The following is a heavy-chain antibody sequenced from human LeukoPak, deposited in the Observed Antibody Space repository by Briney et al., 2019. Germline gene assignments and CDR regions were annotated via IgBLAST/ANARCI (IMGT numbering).Heavy chain of an antibody. CDR3: ARASAVAGSFDY. CDR1: GFTFSSYE. D-gene: IGHD6-19*01. Sequence: GGSLRLSSAASGFTFSSYEMNWVRQAPGKGLEWVSYISSSGSTIYYADSVKGRFTISRDNAKNSLYLQMNSLRAEDTAVYYCARASAVAGSFDYWGQGTLVTVSS. CDR2: ISSSGSTI. V-gene: IGHV3-48*03. J-gene: IGHJ4*02.